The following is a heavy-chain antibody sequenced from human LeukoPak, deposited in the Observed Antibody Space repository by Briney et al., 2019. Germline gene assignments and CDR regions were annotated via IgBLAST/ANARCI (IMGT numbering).Heavy chain of an antibody. J-gene: IGHJ5*02. CDR1: GGSISSYY. CDR2: IYTSGST. CDR3: AREDPYDFWSGYYLFDP. Sequence: KPSETLSLTWTVSGGSISSYYWSWIRQPAGKGLEWIGRIYTSGSTNYNPSLKSRVTMSVDTSKNQFSLKLSSVTAADTAVYYCAREDPYDFWSGYYLFDPWGQGTLVTVSS. D-gene: IGHD3-3*01. V-gene: IGHV4-4*07.